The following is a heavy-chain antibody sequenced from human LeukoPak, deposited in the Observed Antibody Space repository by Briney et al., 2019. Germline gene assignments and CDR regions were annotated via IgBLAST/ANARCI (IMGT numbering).Heavy chain of an antibody. D-gene: IGHD3-22*01. CDR1: GFTFSTYG. Sequence: GGSLRLSCAASGFTFSTYGMHWVRQAPGKGLEWVALIWYDGSNKYYADSVKGRFTISRDNSKNTLYLQMNSLRAEDTAVYYCARPHGWRLLQNYFDYWGQGTLVTVSS. CDR3: ARPHGWRLLQNYFDY. J-gene: IGHJ4*02. V-gene: IGHV3-30*19. CDR2: IWYDGSNK.